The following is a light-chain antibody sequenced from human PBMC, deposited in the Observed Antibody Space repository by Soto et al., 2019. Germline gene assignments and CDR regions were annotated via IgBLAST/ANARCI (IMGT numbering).Light chain of an antibody. CDR3: SSYTTTSKRQFG. J-gene: IGLJ1*01. CDR1: SSDVGGYNH. V-gene: IGLV2-14*03. Sequence: QSVLTHPASVSGAPGNANTISYTGTSSDVGGYNHVSWYQHHPGQAPKLIIYDVSHRPSGVSIRFSGSKSDNTASLNISGLQTEDEADYHCSSYTTTSKRQFGFVTGTKVTVL. CDR2: DVS.